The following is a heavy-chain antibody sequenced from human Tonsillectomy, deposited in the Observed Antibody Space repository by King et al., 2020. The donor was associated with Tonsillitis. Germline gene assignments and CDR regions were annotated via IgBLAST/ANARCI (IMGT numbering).Heavy chain of an antibody. J-gene: IGHJ3*01. CDR1: GFTFSNYD. Sequence: QVQLVESGGGVVQPGGSLRLSCVASGFTFSNYDMHWVRQTPGKGLEWVAFIRYDGSNNYYADSVKGRFTISRDNSKNTLYVQMNSLRAEDTAMYYCANRGRWSGTFDLWGQGTMVTVSS. D-gene: IGHD2-15*01. V-gene: IGHV3-30*02. CDR2: IRYDGSNN. CDR3: ANRGRWSGTFDL.